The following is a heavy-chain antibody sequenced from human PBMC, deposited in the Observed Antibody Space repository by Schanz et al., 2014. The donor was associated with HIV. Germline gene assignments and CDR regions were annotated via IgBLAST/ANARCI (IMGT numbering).Heavy chain of an antibody. J-gene: IGHJ4*02. CDR3: ARQGLRFSFWLDY. V-gene: IGHV3-33*08. CDR1: GFSFSTYG. Sequence: QVQLVKSGGGVVQPGGSLRLSCAASGFSFSTYGIHWVRQAPGKGLEWVAAIWYDGSNKFYADSVKGRFTISRDNSKNTLYLQMNNLRAEDTAVYGCARQGLRFSFWLDYWGQGTPVTVS. D-gene: IGHD4-17*01. CDR2: IWYDGSNK.